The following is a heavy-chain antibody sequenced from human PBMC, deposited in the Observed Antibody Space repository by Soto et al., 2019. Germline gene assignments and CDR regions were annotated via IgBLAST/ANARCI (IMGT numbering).Heavy chain of an antibody. CDR2: IFPGDSDT. Sequence: EVQLVQSGAEVRKPGESLKISCKGSGYSFTNYWIGWVRQKPGKGLEWMGTIFPGDSDTRYSPSFQGQVTISADRSTSAASLQWRSLKAADTAMYYGARPTQPSLGRDSYYVLGYCYFDLWGGGALVTVSS. CDR3: ARPTQPSLGRDSYYVLGYCYFDL. V-gene: IGHV5-51*01. CDR1: GYSFTNYW. J-gene: IGHJ2*01. D-gene: IGHD2-21*02.